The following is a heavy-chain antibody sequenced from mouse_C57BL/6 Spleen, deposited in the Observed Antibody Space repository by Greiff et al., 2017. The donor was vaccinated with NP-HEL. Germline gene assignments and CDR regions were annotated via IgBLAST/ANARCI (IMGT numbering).Heavy chain of an antibody. V-gene: IGHV1-69*01. CDR1: GYTFTSYW. D-gene: IGHD1-1*01. CDR3: ARYGVAPFAY. J-gene: IGHJ3*01. Sequence: QVQLKQPGAELVMPGASVKLSCKASGYTFTSYWMHWVKQRPGQGLEWIGEIDPSDSYTNYNQKFKGKSTLTVDKSSSTAYMQLSSLTSEDSAVYYCARYGVAPFAYWGQGTLVTVSA. CDR2: IDPSDSYT.